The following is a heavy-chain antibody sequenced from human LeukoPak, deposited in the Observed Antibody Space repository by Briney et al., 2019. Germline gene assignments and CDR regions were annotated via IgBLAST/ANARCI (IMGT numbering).Heavy chain of an antibody. CDR2: ISSSSSTI. V-gene: IGHV3-48*01. CDR3: AKPACAGYYYYMDV. J-gene: IGHJ6*03. CDR1: GFTFSSYS. Sequence: GGSLRLSCAASGFTFSSYSMNWVRQAPGKGLEWVSYISSSSSTIYYADSVKGRFTISRDNSKNTLYLQMNSLRVEDTAVYYWAKPACAGYYYYMDVWGKGTTVTVSS.